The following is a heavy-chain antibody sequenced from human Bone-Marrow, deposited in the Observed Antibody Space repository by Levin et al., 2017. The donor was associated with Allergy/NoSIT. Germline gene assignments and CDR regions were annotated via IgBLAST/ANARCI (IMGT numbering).Heavy chain of an antibody. CDR3: ARQGNYDSSGYSLDY. J-gene: IGHJ4*02. Sequence: KVSCLGSGYTFSNYWIAWVRQMPGKGLEWMGNIYPGDSDTKYSPSFQGQVTISADKSISTAFLHWSSLKASDTAIYYCARQGNYDSSGYSLDYWGQGTLVTVSS. CDR1: GYTFSNYW. D-gene: IGHD3-22*01. V-gene: IGHV5-51*01. CDR2: IYPGDSDT.